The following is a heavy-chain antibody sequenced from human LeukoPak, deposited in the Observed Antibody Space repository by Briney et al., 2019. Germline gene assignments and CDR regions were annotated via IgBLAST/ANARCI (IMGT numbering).Heavy chain of an antibody. CDR2: IYYSGST. CDR3: ASSTYYDFWSGYYCWFDP. Sequence: SETLSLTCTVSGGSISSSSYYWGWIRQPPGKGLEWIGSIYYSGSTYYNPSLKSRATISVDTSKNQFSLKLSSVTAADTAVYYCASSTYYDFWSGYYCWFDPWGQGTLVTVSS. D-gene: IGHD3-3*01. V-gene: IGHV4-39*01. J-gene: IGHJ5*02. CDR1: GGSISSSSYY.